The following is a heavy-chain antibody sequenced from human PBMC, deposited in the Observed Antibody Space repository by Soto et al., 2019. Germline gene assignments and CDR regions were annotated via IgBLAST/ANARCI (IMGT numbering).Heavy chain of an antibody. CDR1: GGSVSGGSYD. V-gene: IGHV4-61*03. J-gene: IGHJ6*02. CDR2: IYHSGST. CDR3: ARDVYFGEEDA. D-gene: IGHD4-17*01. Sequence: QVQLQESGPGLVKPSETLSLSCTVSGGSVSGGSYDWSWVRQPPGEGLEWIGYIYHSGSTNYNPPMKSRVTITVDSSKHRISLKLSTVTAADAAVKYRARDVYFGEEDAWGQGTPVTVSS.